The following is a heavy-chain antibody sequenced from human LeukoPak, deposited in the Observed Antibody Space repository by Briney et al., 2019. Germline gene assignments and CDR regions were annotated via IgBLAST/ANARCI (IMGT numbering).Heavy chain of an antibody. D-gene: IGHD3-22*01. V-gene: IGHV1-69*05. CDR2: IIPIFGTA. CDR3: ARVPYYYDSSGYLEH. CDR1: GGTFSSYA. J-gene: IGHJ1*01. Sequence: GASVKVSCKASGGTFSSYAISWVRLAPGQGLEWMGGIIPIFGTANYAQKFQGRVTITTDESTSTAYMELSSLRSEDTAVYYCARVPYYYDSSGYLEHWGQGTLVTVSS.